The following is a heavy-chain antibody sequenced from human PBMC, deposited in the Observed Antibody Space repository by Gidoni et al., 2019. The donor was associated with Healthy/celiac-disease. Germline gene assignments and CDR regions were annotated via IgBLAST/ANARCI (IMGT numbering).Heavy chain of an antibody. V-gene: IGHV5-10-1*03. CDR1: GYSFTSYW. CDR2: IDPSDSYT. CDR3: ARHTDYDSSGPYTLLDY. Sequence: EVQLVQSGAEVKKPGESLRISCKGSGYSFTSYWISWVRQMPGKGLEWMGRIDPSDSYTNYSPSFQGHVTISADKSISTTYLQWSSLKASDTAMYYCARHTDYDSSGPYTLLDYWGQGTLVTVSS. J-gene: IGHJ4*02. D-gene: IGHD3-22*01.